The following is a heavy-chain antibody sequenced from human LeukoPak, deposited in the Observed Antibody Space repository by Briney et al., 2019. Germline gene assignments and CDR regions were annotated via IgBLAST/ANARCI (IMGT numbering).Heavy chain of an antibody. CDR3: TTDVWYSSGLSRGGHYYYYFMDV. CDR2: FKTKSGGGTA. J-gene: IGHJ6*03. CDR1: GFTSNNPW. Sequence: GGSLRLSCAATGFTSNNPWMSWVRQAPGKGLEWVGRFKTKSGGGTADYAAPVKVRFTISRDDSINTLYLQMNSLNTEDTAVYYCTTDVWYSSGLSRGGHYYYYFMDVWGKGTAVTVSS. V-gene: IGHV3-15*01. D-gene: IGHD6-19*01.